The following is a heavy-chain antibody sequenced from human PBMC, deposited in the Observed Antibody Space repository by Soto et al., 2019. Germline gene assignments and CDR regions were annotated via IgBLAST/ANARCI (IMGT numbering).Heavy chain of an antibody. J-gene: IGHJ2*01. Sequence: EVQLVESGGGLVQPGGSLRLSCAASVFTFSGYWMHWVRQAPGKGLVWVSRINSDGSTTSYADSVRGRFTISRDNAKNTLYLQMNSLRAEDTAVYYCARVRTGNWYFDLWGRGALVTVSS. CDR1: VFTFSGYW. CDR2: INSDGSTT. CDR3: ARVRTGNWYFDL. V-gene: IGHV3-74*01. D-gene: IGHD1-1*01.